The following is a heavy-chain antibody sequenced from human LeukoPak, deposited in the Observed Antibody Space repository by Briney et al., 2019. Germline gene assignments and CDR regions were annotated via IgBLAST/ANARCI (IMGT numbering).Heavy chain of an antibody. Sequence: GGSLRLSCAASGFTFSSYGIHWVRQAPGKGLEWVAVISYDGSNKYYADSVKGRFTISRDNSKNTLYLQMNSLRAEDTAVYYCARDLGDYDSSGWPRGGFYYGMDVWGQGTTVTVSS. D-gene: IGHD6-19*01. J-gene: IGHJ6*02. CDR1: GFTFSSYG. CDR2: ISYDGSNK. CDR3: ARDLGDYDSSGWPRGGFYYGMDV. V-gene: IGHV3-30*03.